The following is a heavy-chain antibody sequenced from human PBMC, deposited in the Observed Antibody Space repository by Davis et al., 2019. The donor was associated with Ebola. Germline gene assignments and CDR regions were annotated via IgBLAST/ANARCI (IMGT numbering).Heavy chain of an antibody. V-gene: IGHV3-30*04. D-gene: IGHD3-3*01. CDR2: VSHSERER. CDR1: GFTFSNYA. J-gene: IGHJ4*02. CDR3: ARAGFDEVLDY. Sequence: PGGSLRLSCAASGFTFSNYAMHWVRQAPGKGLEWVAVVSHSERERFYADSVEGRFTITRDNSENTLYLQMNSLTTADTAVYYCARAGFDEVLDYWGQGTPVTVSS.